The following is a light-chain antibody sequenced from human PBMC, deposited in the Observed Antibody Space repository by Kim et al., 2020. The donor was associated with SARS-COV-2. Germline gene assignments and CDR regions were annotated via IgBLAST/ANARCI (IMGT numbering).Light chain of an antibody. J-gene: IGLJ3*02. CDR1: SGCIASDF. V-gene: IGLV6-57*01. CDR2: EDH. CDR3: QSYDDNSWV. Sequence: GKTVFFSRIRRSGCIASDFAQWCPQPPGSSPTTLIYEDHKRPSGVPDGFSGSVDTSSNSVSLNISGLSAEDEADYYCQSYDDNSWVFGGGSQLTVL.